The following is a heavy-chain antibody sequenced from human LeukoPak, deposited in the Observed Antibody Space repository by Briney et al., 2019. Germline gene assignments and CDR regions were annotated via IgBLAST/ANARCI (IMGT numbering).Heavy chain of an antibody. CDR3: AKDQWLVLNY. D-gene: IGHD6-19*01. CDR1: GFTVSSNY. J-gene: IGHJ4*02. Sequence: PGGALRLSCAASGFTVSSNYMSWVRQAPGEGLEWVSVIYSGGSTYYADSVKGRFTISRDNSKNTLYLQMNSLRTEDTALYHCAKDQWLVLNYWGQGTLVTVSS. CDR2: IYSGGST. V-gene: IGHV3-66*01.